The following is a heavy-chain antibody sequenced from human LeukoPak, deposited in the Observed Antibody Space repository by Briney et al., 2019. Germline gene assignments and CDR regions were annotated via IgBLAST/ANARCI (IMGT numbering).Heavy chain of an antibody. CDR2: ISGSGGST. CDR3: AKSLGYYDSSGYYLSFDY. Sequence: GGSLGLSCAASGFTFSSYAMSWVRQAPGKGLEWVSAISGSGGSTYYADSVKGRFTISRDNSKNTLYLQMNSLRAEDTAVYYCAKSLGYYDSSGYYLSFDYWGQGTLVTVSS. D-gene: IGHD3-22*01. CDR1: GFTFSSYA. V-gene: IGHV3-23*01. J-gene: IGHJ4*02.